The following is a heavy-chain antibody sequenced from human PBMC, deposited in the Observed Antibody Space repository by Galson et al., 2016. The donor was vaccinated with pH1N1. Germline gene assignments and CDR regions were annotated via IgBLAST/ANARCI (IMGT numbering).Heavy chain of an antibody. CDR2: IYFSGRT. V-gene: IGHV4-59*01. CDR3: ARRRGDWGAFGV. D-gene: IGHD2-21*02. CDR1: GDSINSYY. J-gene: IGHJ3*01. Sequence: SETLSLTCIVSGDSINSYYWSWIRQPPGKGLEWIAYIYFSGRTNYNPSLKSRVTISVDRSKNHFSLNVNSVTAADTAVYYCARRRGDWGAFGVWGQGTMVTISS.